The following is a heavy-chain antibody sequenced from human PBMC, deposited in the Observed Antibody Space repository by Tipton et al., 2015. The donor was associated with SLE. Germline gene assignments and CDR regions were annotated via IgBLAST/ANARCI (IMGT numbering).Heavy chain of an antibody. Sequence: GLVKPSETLSLTCAVYGGSFSGYYWSWIRQPPGKGLEWIGDINHSGSTNYNPSLKSRVTISVDTSKNKFSLKLTSVTAADTAVYSCARGPPWRGWGQGTTVTVSS. V-gene: IGHV4-34*01. CDR2: INHSGST. CDR1: GGSFSGYY. CDR3: ARGPPWRG. J-gene: IGHJ6*02.